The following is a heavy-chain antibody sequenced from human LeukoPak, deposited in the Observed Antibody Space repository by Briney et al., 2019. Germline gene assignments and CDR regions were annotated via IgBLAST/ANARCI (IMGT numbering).Heavy chain of an antibody. Sequence: ASVKVSCKASGGTFSSYATSWVRQAPGQGLEWMGQINPYSGGTNYAQKFQGRVTMTRDTSITTAYMELNSLRSDDTAVYYCARGGVDYWGQGALVTVSS. CDR3: ARGGVDY. V-gene: IGHV1-2*06. CDR1: GGTFSSYA. J-gene: IGHJ4*02. D-gene: IGHD1-26*01. CDR2: INPYSGGT.